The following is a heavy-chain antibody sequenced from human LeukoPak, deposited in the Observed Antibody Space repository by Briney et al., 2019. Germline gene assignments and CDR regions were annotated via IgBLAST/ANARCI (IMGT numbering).Heavy chain of an antibody. Sequence: GGSLRLSCVASGFTFSSYSMNWVRQVPGKGLEWVSSISRAGEYTYSEDSVKGRFTISRDSAKDSLYLQLNSLRAEDTAIYYCARDLMAVAGTGFDYWGQGALVTVSS. CDR2: ISRAGEYT. CDR1: GFTFSSYS. V-gene: IGHV3-21*01. D-gene: IGHD6-19*01. J-gene: IGHJ4*02. CDR3: ARDLMAVAGTGFDY.